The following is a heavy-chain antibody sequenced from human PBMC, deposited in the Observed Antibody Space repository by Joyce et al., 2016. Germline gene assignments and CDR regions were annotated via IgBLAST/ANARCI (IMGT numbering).Heavy chain of an antibody. CDR3: AKGALADQLLPPADL. CDR1: GFTFNSFA. J-gene: IGHJ1*01. CDR2: ISHDAERQ. Sequence: QFQLVESGGRVVQPGRSLRLSCRASGFTFNSFAMHWVRQAPGKGLEWVGVISHDAERQFYGESSKGRFTISRDNYKNTLDLQMNSLRVEDTAVYYCAKGALADQLLPPADLWGQGTLVTVSS. D-gene: IGHD1-1*01. V-gene: IGHV3-30*18.